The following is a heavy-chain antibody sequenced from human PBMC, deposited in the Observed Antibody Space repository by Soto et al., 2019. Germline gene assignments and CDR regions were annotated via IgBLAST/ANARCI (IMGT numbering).Heavy chain of an antibody. J-gene: IGHJ4*02. D-gene: IGHD3-22*01. CDR2: INPNSGGT. V-gene: IGHV1-2*02. CDR3: AKEVYDSSGYYYRYFDY. Sequence: QVQLVQSGAEVKKPGASVKVSCKASGYNFTGYYMHWVRQAPGQGLAWMGWINPNSGGTNYAQKFQGRVTMTRDTSISTAYMELSRLRSDDTAVYYCAKEVYDSSGYYYRYFDYWGQGTLVTVTS. CDR1: GYNFTGYY.